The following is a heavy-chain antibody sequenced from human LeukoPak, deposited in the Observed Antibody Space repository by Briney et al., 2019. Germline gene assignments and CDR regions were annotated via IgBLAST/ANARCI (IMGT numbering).Heavy chain of an antibody. Sequence: GASVKVSCKASGYTFTSYYMHWVRQAPGQGLEWMGIINPSGGSTSYAQKFQGRVTMTRDMSTSTVYMELSSLRSEDTAVYYCARYMIDGSGSYYIDYWGQGTLVTVSS. CDR3: ARYMIDGSGSYYIDY. CDR1: GYTFTSYY. J-gene: IGHJ4*02. D-gene: IGHD3-10*01. V-gene: IGHV1-46*01. CDR2: INPSGGST.